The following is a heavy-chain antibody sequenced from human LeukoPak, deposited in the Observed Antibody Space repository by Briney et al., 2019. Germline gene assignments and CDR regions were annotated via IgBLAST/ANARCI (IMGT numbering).Heavy chain of an antibody. V-gene: IGHV1-69*04. CDR3: ARAGGYGYNAREDY. CDR2: IIPILGIA. J-gene: IGHJ4*02. D-gene: IGHD5-24*01. Sequence: SVKVSCKASVGTFSSYAISWVRQAPGQGLEWMGRIIPILGIANYAQKFQGRVTITADKSTSTAYMELSSLRSEDTAVYYCARAGGYGYNAREDYWGQGTLVTVSS. CDR1: VGTFSSYA.